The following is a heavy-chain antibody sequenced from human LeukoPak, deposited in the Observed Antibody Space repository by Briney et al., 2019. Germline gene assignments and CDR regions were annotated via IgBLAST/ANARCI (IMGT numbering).Heavy chain of an antibody. D-gene: IGHD3-10*01. CDR3: ARGRYYGSGSYAYYFDY. Sequence: PSETLSLTCTVSGGSISSGGYYWSWIRQHPGKGLEWIGYIYYSGSTYYNPSLKSRVTISVDTSKNQFSLKLSSVTAADTAVYYCARGRYYGSGSYAYYFDYWGQETLVTVSS. CDR1: GGSISSGGYY. V-gene: IGHV4-31*03. J-gene: IGHJ4*02. CDR2: IYYSGST.